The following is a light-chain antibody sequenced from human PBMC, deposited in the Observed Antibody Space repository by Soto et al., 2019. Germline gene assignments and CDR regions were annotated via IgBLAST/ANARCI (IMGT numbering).Light chain of an antibody. CDR3: QQYHISHS. Sequence: EIVLTQSPATLSLSPGERATLSCGASQTIANNFLVWYQQKPGLAPRLLIYNAVTRATGVPDRFSGSGSGTDFTLTISRLKPEDFAVYYCQQYHISHSLGQGTKLEI. V-gene: IGKV3D-20*01. CDR1: QTIANNF. CDR2: NAV. J-gene: IGKJ2*01.